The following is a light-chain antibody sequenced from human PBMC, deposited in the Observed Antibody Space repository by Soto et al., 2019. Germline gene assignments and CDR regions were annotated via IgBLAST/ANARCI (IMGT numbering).Light chain of an antibody. V-gene: IGKV3-20*01. CDR2: GIS. J-gene: IGKJ1*01. CDR1: HTISSSY. CDR3: QQYVTSPPRT. Sequence: EIVLTQSPGTLSLSPGERATLSCRASHTISSSYLAWYQQIPGQAPRLLMYGISRRATGIPDRFSGSGSGTDFTLTITRLEPEDFAVYYCQQYVTSPPRTFXQGTKVDI.